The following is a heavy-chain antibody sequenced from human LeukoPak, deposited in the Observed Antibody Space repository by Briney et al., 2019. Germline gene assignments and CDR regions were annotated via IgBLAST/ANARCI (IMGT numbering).Heavy chain of an antibody. Sequence: GGSLRLSCAASGFTFSTYNMYWVRQAPGKGLEWVSYISSSGSTKYYADSVKGRFTVSRDNVKNSLFLQMNSLSDEDTVVYYCARDFLTGYFDYWGQGTLVTVSS. CDR1: GFTFSTYN. J-gene: IGHJ4*02. D-gene: IGHD3-9*01. V-gene: IGHV3-48*02. CDR2: ISSSGSTK. CDR3: ARDFLTGYFDY.